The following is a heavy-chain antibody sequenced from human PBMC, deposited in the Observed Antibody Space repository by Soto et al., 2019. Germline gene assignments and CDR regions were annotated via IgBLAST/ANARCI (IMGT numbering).Heavy chain of an antibody. Sequence: ASETLSLTCAVSGSSMRSGLSWGWIRQSPGKGLEWIGSIYHTGSTFHSPSLQSRVSIALDTSKNHYTLKMTSMTAADTAVYYWARDIYFYEAGGYRIFDYWGQGILVTVSS. CDR1: GSSMRSGLS. V-gene: IGHV4-38-2*02. D-gene: IGHD3-22*01. J-gene: IGHJ4*02. CDR2: IYHTGST. CDR3: ARDIYFYEAGGYRIFDY.